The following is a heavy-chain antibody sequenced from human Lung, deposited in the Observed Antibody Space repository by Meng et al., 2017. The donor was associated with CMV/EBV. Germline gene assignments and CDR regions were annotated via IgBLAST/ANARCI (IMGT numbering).Heavy chain of an antibody. CDR3: AKTLNGYGGEDS. Sequence: ESXKISXTASGFTFNSYAMTWVRQAPGKGLEWVSLIYDSGDSPYYAASVRGRFIISRDNSKNMVYLQMKSLRADDTAIYYCAKTLNGYGGEDSWGQGTLVTVSS. D-gene: IGHD5-18*01. CDR1: GFTFNSYA. J-gene: IGHJ5*01. CDR2: IYDSGDSP. V-gene: IGHV3-23*01.